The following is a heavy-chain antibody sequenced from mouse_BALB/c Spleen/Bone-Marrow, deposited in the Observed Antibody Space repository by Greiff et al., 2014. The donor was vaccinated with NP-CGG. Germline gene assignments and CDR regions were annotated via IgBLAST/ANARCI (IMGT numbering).Heavy chain of an antibody. J-gene: IGHJ2*01. D-gene: IGHD1-1*01. CDR3: ANYYGSSSY. Sequence: QVQLKESGSVLVRPGASVKLSCKASGYTFTSSWMHWAKQRPGQGLEWIGEIHPNSGNTNYNEKFKGKATLTVDTSSSTAYVDLSSLTSEDSAVYYCANYYGSSSYWGQGTTLTVS. CDR2: IHPNSGNT. V-gene: IGHV1S130*01. CDR1: GYTFTSSW.